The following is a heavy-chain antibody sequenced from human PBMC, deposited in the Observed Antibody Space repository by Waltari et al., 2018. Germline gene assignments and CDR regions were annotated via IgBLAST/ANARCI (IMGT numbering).Heavy chain of an antibody. D-gene: IGHD5-12*01. Sequence: EVQLVESGGGMVQPGESLRLSCSASGFTFSSHNMNWVRQAPGKGLEWVSYISSSTTTYYADYVKGRFTISRDNAKNSLYLQMNSLRAEDTALYYCARGRHGYIQDVFDIWGQGTMVSVSS. V-gene: IGHV3-48*01. CDR2: ISSSTTT. J-gene: IGHJ3*02. CDR1: GFTFSSHN. CDR3: ARGRHGYIQDVFDI.